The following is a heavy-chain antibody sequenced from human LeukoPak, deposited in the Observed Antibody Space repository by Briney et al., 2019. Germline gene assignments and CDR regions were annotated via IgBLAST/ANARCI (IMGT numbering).Heavy chain of an antibody. Sequence: GGSLRLSCAASGFSFSDHYMSWICQAPGKGLEWVSYITSSSSSTNYADSVKGRFTISRDNAKNSLYLQMNSLRAEDTALYYCAREQNLGPGSGWYFDLWGRGTLVTVSS. J-gene: IGHJ2*01. CDR2: ITSSSSST. CDR3: AREQNLGPGSGWYFDL. CDR1: GFSFSDHY. V-gene: IGHV3-11*05. D-gene: IGHD6-19*01.